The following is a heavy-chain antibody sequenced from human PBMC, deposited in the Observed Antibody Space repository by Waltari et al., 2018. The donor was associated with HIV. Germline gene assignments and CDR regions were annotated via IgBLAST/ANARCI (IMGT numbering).Heavy chain of an antibody. V-gene: IGHV4-39*07. CDR2: IYYSGST. D-gene: IGHD2-15*01. CDR1: GGSISSSSSY. J-gene: IGHJ4*02. Sequence: QLQLQEPGPGLVKPSETLSLTCTVPGGSISSSSSYGGWIRQPPGKGLEWIGSIYYSGSTYYNPSLKSRVTISVDTYKNQFSLKLSSVTAADTAVYYCARTYCSGGSCYSNYFHYWGQGTLVTVSS. CDR3: ARTYCSGGSCYSNYFHY.